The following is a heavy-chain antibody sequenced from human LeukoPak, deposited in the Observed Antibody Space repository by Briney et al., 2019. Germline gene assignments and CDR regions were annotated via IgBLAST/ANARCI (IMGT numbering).Heavy chain of an antibody. D-gene: IGHD1-26*01. CDR3: ARFTLWQVGATKGDFDY. V-gene: IGHV3-9*01. Sequence: SLRLSCAASGFTFDNYAMSWVRQVPGKGLEWVSGCSWNCGVIGHADSVKGRFTISRDNAKNSLYLQMNSLRAEDTAVYYCARFTLWQVGATKGDFDYWGQGTLVTVSS. J-gene: IGHJ4*02. CDR2: CSWNCGVI. CDR1: GFTFDNYA.